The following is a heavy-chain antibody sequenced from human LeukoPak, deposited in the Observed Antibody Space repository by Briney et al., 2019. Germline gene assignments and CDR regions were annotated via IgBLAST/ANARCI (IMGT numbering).Heavy chain of an antibody. CDR3: ARGSLGIAAARRPYYYYMDV. Sequence: GGSLRLSCTASGFSFSNSWMSWVRQAPGTGLEWVANINQDGSEKHYVDSVKGRFTISRDNAKNSLYLQMNSLRAEDTAVYYCARGSLGIAAARRPYYYYMDVWGKGTTVTISS. D-gene: IGHD6-13*01. CDR2: INQDGSEK. V-gene: IGHV3-7*01. CDR1: GFSFSNSW. J-gene: IGHJ6*03.